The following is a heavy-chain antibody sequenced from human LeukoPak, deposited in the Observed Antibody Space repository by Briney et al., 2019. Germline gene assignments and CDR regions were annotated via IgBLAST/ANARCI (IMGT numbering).Heavy chain of an antibody. CDR2: IYPGDSDT. D-gene: IGHD2-2*01. J-gene: IGHJ4*02. Sequence: GESLQISCKGSGYSFTSYWIGWVRQMPGKGLEWMGIIYPGDSDTRYSPSFQGQVTISADKSISTAYLQWSSLKASDTAMYYCARLADCSSTSCLGFDYWGQGALVTVSP. V-gene: IGHV5-51*01. CDR1: GYSFTSYW. CDR3: ARLADCSSTSCLGFDY.